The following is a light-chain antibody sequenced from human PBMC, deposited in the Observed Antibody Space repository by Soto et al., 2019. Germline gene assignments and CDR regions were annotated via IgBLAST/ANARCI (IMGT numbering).Light chain of an antibody. CDR2: EVT. J-gene: IGLJ1*01. CDR3: SSYAGSNNFV. V-gene: IGLV2-8*01. CDR1: SSDVGYYDY. Sequence: SALAQPPSASGFPGQPITISCTGTSSDVGYYDYVSWYQQHPGKAPKLVIYEVTKRPSRVPDRVSASKSGNTASLTGSGLRAEEEAVYSCSSYAGSNNFVFGSGTKVTVL.